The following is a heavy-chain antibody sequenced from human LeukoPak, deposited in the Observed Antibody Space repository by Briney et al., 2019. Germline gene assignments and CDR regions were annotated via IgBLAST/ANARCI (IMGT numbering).Heavy chain of an antibody. V-gene: IGHV3-23*01. D-gene: IGHD3-22*01. CDR2: ISGSGGST. J-gene: IGHJ4*02. CDR1: GFSFSNYA. CDR3: AKSSYYDASGYYREYYFDS. Sequence: QAGGSLRLSCVPSGFSFSNYALSWVRQAPGKGLGWVSSISGSGGSTHYVDSVKGRFTISRDKTKNTLYLQMNSLRAEDTAVYYCAKSSYYDASGYYREYYFDSWGQGTLVTVSS.